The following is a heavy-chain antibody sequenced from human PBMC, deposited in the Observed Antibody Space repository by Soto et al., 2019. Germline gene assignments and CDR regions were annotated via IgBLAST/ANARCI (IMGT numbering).Heavy chain of an antibody. J-gene: IGHJ4*02. CDR2: INAGNGNT. D-gene: IGHD2-2*01. Sequence: ASVKVSCKTSGYAFTSYAVHWARQAPGQRLEWMGWINAGNGNTEYSQKFQGRVTFTRDTSTSTAYMELRSLRSDDTAVYFCARDVGPYCNTTTCYFDYWGQGTLVTVSS. V-gene: IGHV1-3*01. CDR3: ARDVGPYCNTTTCYFDY. CDR1: GYAFTSYA.